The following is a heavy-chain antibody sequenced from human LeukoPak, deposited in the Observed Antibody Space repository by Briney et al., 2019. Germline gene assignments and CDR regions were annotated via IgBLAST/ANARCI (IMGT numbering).Heavy chain of an antibody. Sequence: SETLSLTCTVSGGSISSYYWSWIRQPPGKGLEWIGYICYSGSTNYNPSLKSRVTISVDTSKNQFSLKLSSVTAADTAVYYCAGGSSYPNWFDPWGQGTLVTVSS. D-gene: IGHD2-2*01. CDR1: GGSISSYY. CDR2: ICYSGST. J-gene: IGHJ5*02. V-gene: IGHV4-59*01. CDR3: AGGSSYPNWFDP.